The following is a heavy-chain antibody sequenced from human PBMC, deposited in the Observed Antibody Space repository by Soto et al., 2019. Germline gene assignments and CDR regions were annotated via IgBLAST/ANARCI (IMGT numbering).Heavy chain of an antibody. CDR3: AKDPIGESYFDY. J-gene: IGHJ4*02. CDR2: ISYDGSNK. D-gene: IGHD3-10*01. Sequence: GWSLRLSCAASGFTFSSYGMHWVRQAPGKGLEWVAVISYDGSNKYYADSVKGRFTISRDNSKNTLYLQMNSLRAEDTAVYYCAKDPIGESYFDYWGQGTLVTVSS. V-gene: IGHV3-30*18. CDR1: GFTFSSYG.